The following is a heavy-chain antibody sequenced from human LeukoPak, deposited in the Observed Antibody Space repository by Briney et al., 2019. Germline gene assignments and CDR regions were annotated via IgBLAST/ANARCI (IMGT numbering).Heavy chain of an antibody. Sequence: GGSLRLSCAASGFTFSSYGMHWVRQAPGKGLEWVAFIRYDGSNKYYADSVKGRFTISRGNSKNTLYLQMNSLRAEDTAVYYCAKDRRYDFWSGSLDAFDIWGQGTMVTVTS. CDR1: GFTFSSYG. J-gene: IGHJ3*02. CDR2: IRYDGSNK. V-gene: IGHV3-30*02. D-gene: IGHD3-3*01. CDR3: AKDRRYDFWSGSLDAFDI.